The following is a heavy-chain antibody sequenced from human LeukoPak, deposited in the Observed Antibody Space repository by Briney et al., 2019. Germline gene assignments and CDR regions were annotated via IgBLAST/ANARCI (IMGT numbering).Heavy chain of an antibody. CDR2: INPDGNKK. Sequence: GGSLRLSCAVSGLTFSSSWMDWVRQAPGKGLEWVASINPDGNKKYSADSVKGRFTISRDNAKNSLYLQMNSLRAEDTAVYYCARWVSLVMWGQGTLVTVSS. CDR1: GLTFSSSW. J-gene: IGHJ4*02. D-gene: IGHD1-26*01. CDR3: ARWVSLVM. V-gene: IGHV3-7*03.